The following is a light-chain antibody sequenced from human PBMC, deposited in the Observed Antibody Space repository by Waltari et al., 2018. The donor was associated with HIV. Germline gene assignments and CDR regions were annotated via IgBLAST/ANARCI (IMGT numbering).Light chain of an antibody. V-gene: IGLV2-23*01. CDR2: EGS. Sequence: QSALTQPASVSGSPGQSITISCTGTSSDVGSYNLVSWYQQHPGKAPKLMSYEGSKRPSGVSKRCSGSESGNTASLTISGLQAEDEADYYCCSYAGSSTYVFGGGTKRTVL. J-gene: IGLJ3*02. CDR1: SSDVGSYNL. CDR3: CSYAGSSTYV.